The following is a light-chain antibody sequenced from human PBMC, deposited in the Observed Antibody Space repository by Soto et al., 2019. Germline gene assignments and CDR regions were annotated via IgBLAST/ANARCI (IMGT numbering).Light chain of an antibody. V-gene: IGLV4-69*01. Sequence: QSVLTQSPSASASLGASVKLTCTLSSGHSSYAIAWHQQQPEKGPRYLMKLSSDGSHSKGDGIPDRFSGSSSGAERYLTISSLQSEDEADYYCQIWDTGARVVFGGGTKLTVL. CDR3: QIWDTGARVV. CDR1: SGHSSYA. J-gene: IGLJ2*01. CDR2: LSSDGSH.